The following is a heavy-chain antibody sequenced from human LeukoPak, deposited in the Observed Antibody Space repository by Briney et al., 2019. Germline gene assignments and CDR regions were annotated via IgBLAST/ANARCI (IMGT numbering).Heavy chain of an antibody. D-gene: IGHD3-22*01. CDR1: GGSFSGYY. CDR3: ARHYYDSSGYYPLYFDY. J-gene: IGHJ4*02. CDR2: INHSGST. Sequence: SETLSLTCAVYGGSFSGYYWSWIRQPPGKGLEWSGEINHSGSTNYNPSLKSRVTISVDTSKKQFSLKLSSVAAADTAVYYCARHYYDSSGYYPLYFDYWGQGTLVTGSS. V-gene: IGHV4-34*01.